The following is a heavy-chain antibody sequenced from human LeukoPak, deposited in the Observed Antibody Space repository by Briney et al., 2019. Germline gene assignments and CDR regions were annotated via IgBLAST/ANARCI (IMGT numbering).Heavy chain of an antibody. D-gene: IGHD3-10*01. CDR3: AKPYGSGSYLNWFDP. V-gene: IGHV4-31*03. Sequence: PSETLSLTCTVSGDSISRGGYFWTWIRQHPGKGLEWIGYMYYSGKTYYNPSLKSRVIISIDTSKNQFSLNVTSVTAEDTAVYYCAKPYGSGSYLNWFDPWGQGTLVTVSS. CDR1: GDSISRGGYF. J-gene: IGHJ5*02. CDR2: MYYSGKT.